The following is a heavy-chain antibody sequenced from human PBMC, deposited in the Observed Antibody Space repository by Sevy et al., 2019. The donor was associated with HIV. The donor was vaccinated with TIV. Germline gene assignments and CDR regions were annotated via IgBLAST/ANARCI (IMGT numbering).Heavy chain of an antibody. J-gene: IGHJ5*02. Sequence: GGSLRLSCAASGFTFSSYGMHWVRQAPGKGLGWVAVISYDGSNKYYADSVKGRFTISRDNSKNTLYLQMNSLRAEDTAVYYCAKEKRKGSSSWYFGWFDPWGQGTLVTVSS. CDR1: GFTFSSYG. D-gene: IGHD6-13*01. CDR2: ISYDGSNK. CDR3: AKEKRKGSSSWYFGWFDP. V-gene: IGHV3-30*18.